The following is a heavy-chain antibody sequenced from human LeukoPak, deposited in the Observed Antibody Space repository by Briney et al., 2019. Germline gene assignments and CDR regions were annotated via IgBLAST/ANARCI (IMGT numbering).Heavy chain of an antibody. CDR2: IYTSGDT. Sequence: SETLSLTCTVSGGSISTDYYYWSWIRQPAGKGLEWIGRIYTSGDTNYNPSLKSRVTMSVDTSKNQFSLELGSVSAADTAVYYCARARCNWNHVDYWGQGTLVTVTS. CDR3: ARARCNWNHVDY. V-gene: IGHV4-61*02. D-gene: IGHD1-14*01. CDR1: GGSISTDYYY. J-gene: IGHJ4*02.